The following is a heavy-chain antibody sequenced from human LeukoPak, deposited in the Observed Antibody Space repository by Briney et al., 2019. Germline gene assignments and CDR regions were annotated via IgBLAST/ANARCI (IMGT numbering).Heavy chain of an antibody. CDR1: GYTFTSYG. CDR3: AKYGSGSYYHNWFDP. V-gene: IGHV1-18*01. Sequence: ASVKVSCKASGYTFTSYGSSWVRQAPGQGLEWMGWISAYNGNTNYAQKLQGRVTMTTDTSTSTAYMELRSLRSDDTAVYYCAKYGSGSYYHNWFDPWGQGTLVTVSS. CDR2: ISAYNGNT. J-gene: IGHJ5*02. D-gene: IGHD3-10*01.